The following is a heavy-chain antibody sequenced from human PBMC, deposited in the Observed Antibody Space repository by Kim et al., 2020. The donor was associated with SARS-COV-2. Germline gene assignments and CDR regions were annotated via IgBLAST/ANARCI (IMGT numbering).Heavy chain of an antibody. CDR2: IKQDGSEK. CDR3: ARDHGYYESRGYV. V-gene: IGHV3-7*01. Sequence: GGSLRLSCAASGFTFSNFRMSWVRQAPGKGLEWVANIKQDGSEKYYVDSVKGRFTISRDNTKNSLYLQMNNLRAEDTAVYYCARDHGYYESRGYVWGQGTMVTVSS. CDR1: GFTFSNFR. D-gene: IGHD3-22*01. J-gene: IGHJ4*02.